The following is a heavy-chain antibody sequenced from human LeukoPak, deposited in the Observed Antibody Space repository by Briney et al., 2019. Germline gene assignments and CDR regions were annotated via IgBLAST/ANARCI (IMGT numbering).Heavy chain of an antibody. J-gene: IGHJ4*02. CDR1: GFTFNTYA. CDR2: FLAGGLL. D-gene: IGHD2-21*01. CDR3: GRRFCNSCPLDF. V-gene: IGHV3-66*04. Sequence: GSLRLSCAASGFTFNTYAMTWVRQAPGKGLECVSTFLAGGLLDYADSVRDRFTISRDTSKNTLYLQMNSLSAEDTAVYYCGRRFCNSCPLDFWGQGTLVTVSS.